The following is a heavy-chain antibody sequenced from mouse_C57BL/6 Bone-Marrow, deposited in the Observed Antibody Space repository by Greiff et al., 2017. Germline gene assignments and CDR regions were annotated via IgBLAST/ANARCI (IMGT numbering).Heavy chain of an antibody. CDR1: GFTFRDAW. CDR2: IRNKANNHAT. J-gene: IGHJ1*03. Sequence: EVQLQQSGGGLVQPGGSMKLSCAASGFTFRDAWMDWVRQSPEKGLEWVAEIRNKANNHATYYAESVKGRFTISRDDSKSSVYLQMNSLRAEDTGIYYCTRPDGWYFDVWGTGTTVTVSS. CDR3: TRPDGWYFDV. V-gene: IGHV6-6*01. D-gene: IGHD2-3*01.